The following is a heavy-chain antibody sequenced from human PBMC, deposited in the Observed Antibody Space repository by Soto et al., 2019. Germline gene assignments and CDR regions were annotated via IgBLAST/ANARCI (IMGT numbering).Heavy chain of an antibody. V-gene: IGHV5-10-1*01. D-gene: IGHD1-1*01. CDR1: GYNFTAFW. CDR2: IDPTDSYT. CDR3: ARVYKNWFDS. Sequence: GESMKISCKASGYNFTAFWLHWVRQMPGRGLEWLGKIDPTDSYTNYSPSFEGHVTISTDNSISTAYLQWSSLRASDTALYFCARVYKNWFDSWAQGTMVTVSS. J-gene: IGHJ5*01.